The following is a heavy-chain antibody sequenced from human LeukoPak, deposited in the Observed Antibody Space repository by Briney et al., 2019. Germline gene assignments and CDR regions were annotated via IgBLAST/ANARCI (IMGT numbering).Heavy chain of an antibody. J-gene: IGHJ4*02. Sequence: GASVKVSCKASGYTFTGYYMHWVRQAPGQGLEWMGWINPNSGGTNYAQKFQGRVTMTRDTSISTAYMELSRLRSDDTAVYYCARSSYFVRLGYCSGGSCYEWPVDYWGQGTLVTVSS. V-gene: IGHV1-2*02. CDR1: GYTFTGYY. D-gene: IGHD2-15*01. CDR3: ARSSYFVRLGYCSGGSCYEWPVDY. CDR2: INPNSGGT.